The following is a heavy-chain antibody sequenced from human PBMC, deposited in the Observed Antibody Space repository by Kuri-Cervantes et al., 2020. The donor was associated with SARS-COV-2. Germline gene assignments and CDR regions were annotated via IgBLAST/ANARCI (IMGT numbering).Heavy chain of an antibody. CDR2: INPNSGGT. D-gene: IGHD4-17*01. V-gene: IGHV1-2*02. J-gene: IGHJ3*02. CDR3: ARCYYGDYFDAFDI. Sequence: ASVKVSCKVSGYTLTELSMHWVRQAPGQGLEWMGWINPNSGGTNYAQKFQGRVTMTRDTSISTAYMELSRLRSDDTAVYYCARCYYGDYFDAFDIWGQGTMVTVSS. CDR1: GYTLTELS.